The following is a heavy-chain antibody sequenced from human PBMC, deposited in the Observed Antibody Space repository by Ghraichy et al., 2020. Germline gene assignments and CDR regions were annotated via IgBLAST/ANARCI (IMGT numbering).Heavy chain of an antibody. J-gene: IGHJ4*02. CDR1: GFTFSSYW. Sequence: GGSLRLSCVASGFTFSSYWMSWVRQAPGKGLEWVANIRQDESEKFYADSVKGRFTGSRDNARNSLFLQMDSLRADDTAVYYCARLTYGSGRREFDYWGQGPLVTVSS. CDR3: ARLTYGSGRREFDY. CDR2: IRQDESEK. V-gene: IGHV3-7*03. D-gene: IGHD3-10*01.